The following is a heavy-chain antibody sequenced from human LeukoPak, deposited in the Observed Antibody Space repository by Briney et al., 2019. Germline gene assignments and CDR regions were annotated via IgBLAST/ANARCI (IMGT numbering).Heavy chain of an antibody. CDR3: ARPYSSGWYGVFNY. D-gene: IGHD6-19*01. Sequence: GGSLRLSCAVSGFTFSTYWMSWVRQAQGKGLEWVANMKQDGNEEYYVDSVKGRFTISRDNAKNSPYLQMNSLRAEDTAVYYCARPYSSGWYGVFNYWGQGTLVTVSS. V-gene: IGHV3-7*05. CDR1: GFTFSTYW. J-gene: IGHJ4*02. CDR2: MKQDGNEE.